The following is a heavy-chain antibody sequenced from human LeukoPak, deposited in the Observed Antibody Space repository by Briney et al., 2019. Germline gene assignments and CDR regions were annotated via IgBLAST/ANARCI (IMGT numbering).Heavy chain of an antibody. V-gene: IGHV3-23*01. CDR3: AKRGVVIRVILVGFHKEAYYFDS. CDR1: GITLSNYG. CDR2: ISGSGGGR. Sequence: PGGSLRLSCAVSGITLSNYGMSWVRQAPGKGLEWVAGISGSGGGRNYADSVKGRFTISRDNARNTLYLQMNSLRVEDTAAYFCAKRGVVIRVILVGFHKEAYYFDSWGQGALVTVSS. J-gene: IGHJ4*02. D-gene: IGHD3-22*01.